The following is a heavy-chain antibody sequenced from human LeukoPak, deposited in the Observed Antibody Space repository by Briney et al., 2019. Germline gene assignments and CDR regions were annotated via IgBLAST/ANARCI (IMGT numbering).Heavy chain of an antibody. J-gene: IGHJ3*02. CDR2: IYPGDSDT. V-gene: IGHV5-51*01. CDR3: ARRDGYGAYDI. CDR1: GYSFTNYW. Sequence: GESLKISCKASGYSFTNYWIGWVRQMPGKGLECMGIIYPGDSDTRYGPSFQGQVTISADKSISTAYLHWSSLKASDTAMYYCARRDGYGAYDIWGQGTMVTVSS. D-gene: IGHD5-24*01.